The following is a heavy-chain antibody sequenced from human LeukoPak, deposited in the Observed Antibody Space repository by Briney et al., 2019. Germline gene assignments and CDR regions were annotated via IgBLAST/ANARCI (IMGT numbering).Heavy chain of an antibody. J-gene: IGHJ5*02. CDR2: VRTKANSYAT. D-gene: IGHD6-13*01. Sequence: GGPLKLSCAASGFTFSDSAMHGVRQASGKGLEGVGRVRTKANSYATAYAASVKGRFTISRDDSKNTAYLEMNSLKTEDTAVYYCTSSSSYNWFDPWGQGTLVTVSS. V-gene: IGHV3-73*01. CDR3: TSSSSYNWFDP. CDR1: GFTFSDSA.